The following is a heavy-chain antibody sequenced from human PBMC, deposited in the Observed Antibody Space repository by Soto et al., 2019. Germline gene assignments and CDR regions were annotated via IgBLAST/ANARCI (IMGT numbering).Heavy chain of an antibody. V-gene: IGHV3-48*02. CDR1: GFTFSIYA. CDR3: ARGNRVVITAVDYYYGMDV. Sequence: GGSLRLSCAASGFTFSIYAMSWVRLAPGKGLEWISYIGGRSSPIYYADSVKGRFTISRDNAQNSVFLLMNSLRDEDTAVYFCARGNRVVITAVDYYYGMDVWGQGTTVTVSS. D-gene: IGHD3-22*01. J-gene: IGHJ6*02. CDR2: IGGRSSPI.